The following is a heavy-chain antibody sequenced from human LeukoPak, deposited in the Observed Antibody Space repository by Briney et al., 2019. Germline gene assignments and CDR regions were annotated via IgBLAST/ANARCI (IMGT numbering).Heavy chain of an antibody. CDR2: IYWDDDK. J-gene: IGHJ6*03. CDR1: GFSLSTSGVG. Sequence: SGPTLVNPTQTLALTCTFSGFSLSTSGVGVGWIRQPPGKALEWLALIYWDDDKRYSPSLKSRLTITKDTSKNQVVLTMTNMDPVDTATYYCAHTGAYCGGDCYPLRLYYYYVDVWGKGTTVTVSS. D-gene: IGHD2-21*02. CDR3: AHTGAYCGGDCYPLRLYYYYVDV. V-gene: IGHV2-5*02.